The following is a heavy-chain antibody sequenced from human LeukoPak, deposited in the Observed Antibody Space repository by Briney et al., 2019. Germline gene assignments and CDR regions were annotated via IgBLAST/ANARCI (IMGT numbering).Heavy chain of an antibody. CDR1: GGSISSGDYY. J-gene: IGHJ4*02. D-gene: IGHD4-23*01. CDR3: ARTEVTPFGPPKLFDY. Sequence: SETLSLTCTVSGGSISSGDYYWSWIRQPPGKGLEWIGYIYYSGSTYYNPSLKSRVTISVDTSKNQFSLKLSSVTAADTAVYYCARTEVTPFGPPKLFDYRGQGTLVTVFS. V-gene: IGHV4-30-4*01. CDR2: IYYSGST.